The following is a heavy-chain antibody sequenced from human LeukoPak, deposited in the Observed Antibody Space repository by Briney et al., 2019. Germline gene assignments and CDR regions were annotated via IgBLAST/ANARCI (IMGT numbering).Heavy chain of an antibody. CDR3: ASSLTTVTLYFYYYMDV. V-gene: IGHV3-53*05. D-gene: IGHD4-11*01. CDR2: IYSGGST. Sequence: LPGGSLRLSCAASGFTVSSNYMSWVRQAPGKGLEWVSVIYSGGSTYDADSVKGRFTISRDNSKNTLYLQMNSLRAEDTAVYYCASSLTTVTLYFYYYMDVWGKGTTVTVSS. CDR1: GFTVSSNY. J-gene: IGHJ6*03.